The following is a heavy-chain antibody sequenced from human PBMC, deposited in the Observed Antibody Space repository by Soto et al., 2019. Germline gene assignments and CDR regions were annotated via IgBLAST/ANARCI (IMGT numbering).Heavy chain of an antibody. D-gene: IGHD3-10*01. CDR1: GYSFTSYW. V-gene: IGHV5-51*01. J-gene: IGHJ6*02. CDR3: ARHQSPYYYGSGRYYNGPHGLGMDV. Sequence: GESLKISCKGSGYSFTSYWIGWVRQMPGKGLEWMGIIYPGDSDTRYSPSFQGQVTISADKSISTAYLQWSSLKASDTAMYYCARHQSPYYYGSGRYYNGPHGLGMDVWGQGTTVTVA. CDR2: IYPGDSDT.